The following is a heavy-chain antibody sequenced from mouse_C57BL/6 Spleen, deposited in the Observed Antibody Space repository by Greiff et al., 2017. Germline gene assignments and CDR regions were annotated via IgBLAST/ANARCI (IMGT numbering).Heavy chain of an antibody. CDR2: IDPSDSYT. V-gene: IGHV1-69*01. Sequence: QVQLQQPGAELVMPGASVKLSCKASGYTFTSYWMHWVKQRPGQGLEWIGEIDPSDSYTNYNQKFKGKSTLTVDKSSSTAYMQLSSLTSEDSAVYYCARPYSSNRWVAYWGQGTLVTVSA. D-gene: IGHD2-5*01. CDR3: ARPYSSNRWVAY. J-gene: IGHJ3*01. CDR1: GYTFTSYW.